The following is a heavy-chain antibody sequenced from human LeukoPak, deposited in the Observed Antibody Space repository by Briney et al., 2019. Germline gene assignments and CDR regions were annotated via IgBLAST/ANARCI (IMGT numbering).Heavy chain of an antibody. J-gene: IGHJ4*02. CDR2: IYYSGST. CDR1: GGSISSYY. Sequence: LTCTVSGGSISSYYWSWIRQPPGKGLEWIGYIYYSGSTNYNPSLKSRVTISVDTSKNQFSLKLSSVTAADTAVYYCARSPKSIAAQPLLFDYWGQGTLVTVSS. V-gene: IGHV4-59*01. D-gene: IGHD6-13*01. CDR3: ARSPKSIAAQPLLFDY.